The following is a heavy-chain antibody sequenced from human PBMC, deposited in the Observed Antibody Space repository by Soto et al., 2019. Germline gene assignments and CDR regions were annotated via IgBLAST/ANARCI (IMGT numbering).Heavy chain of an antibody. CDR3: ARGRWAGQWLGTDAFDI. D-gene: IGHD6-19*01. CDR1: GFTFSSYA. CDR2: ISYDGSNK. Sequence: QVQLVESGGGVVQPGRSLRLSCAASGFTFSSYAMHWVRRAPGKGLEWVAVISYDGSNKYYADSVKGRFTISRDNSKNTLYLQMNSLRAEDTAVYYCARGRWAGQWLGTDAFDIWAQGTMVTVSS. V-gene: IGHV3-30-3*01. J-gene: IGHJ3*02.